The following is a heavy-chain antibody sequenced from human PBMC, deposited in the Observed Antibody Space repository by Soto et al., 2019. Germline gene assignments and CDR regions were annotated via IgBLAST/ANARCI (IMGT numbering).Heavy chain of an antibody. Sequence: GASVKVSCKASGYTFTSYGISWVRQAPGQGLEWMGWISAYNGNTNYAQKLQGRVTMTTDTSTSTAYMELRSLRSDDTAVYYCARDGRLVSPYYNWFDPWGQGTLVTVSS. CDR1: GYTFTSYG. CDR3: ARDGRLVSPYYNWFDP. V-gene: IGHV1-18*01. D-gene: IGHD3-9*01. J-gene: IGHJ5*02. CDR2: ISAYNGNT.